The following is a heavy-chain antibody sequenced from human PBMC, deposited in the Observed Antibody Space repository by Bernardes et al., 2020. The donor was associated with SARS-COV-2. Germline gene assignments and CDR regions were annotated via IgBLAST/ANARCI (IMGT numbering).Heavy chain of an antibody. CDR3: VATTGVVPPATIRSIGAFDT. V-gene: IGHV4-39*02. Sequence: SETLSLTCTVSGGSISISPYYWGWIRQPPGKGLEWMGSMSYTGSADYNPSLKSRVTISVDTSKNDFFVKLSSVTAADTALYYCVATTGVVPPATIRSIGAFDTWGQGTMVTVS. CDR2: MSYTGSA. CDR1: GGSISISPYY. D-gene: IGHD2-2*02. J-gene: IGHJ3*02.